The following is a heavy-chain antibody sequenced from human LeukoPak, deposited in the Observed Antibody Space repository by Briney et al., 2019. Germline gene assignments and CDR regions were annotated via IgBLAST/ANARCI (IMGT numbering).Heavy chain of an antibody. Sequence: GGSLRLSCTASGFTFSSYAMTWVRQAPGKGLEWVSAISGSGDSRYYTDSGSGARTYYADSVKGRFTISRDNSKSTLHLQMSSLRAEDTAVYYCAKGYSSAWCVPDYWGQGILVTVSS. D-gene: IGHD6-25*01. CDR3: AKGYSSAWCVPDY. J-gene: IGHJ4*02. CDR2: ISGSGDSRYYTDSGSGART. CDR1: GFTFSSYA. V-gene: IGHV3-23*01.